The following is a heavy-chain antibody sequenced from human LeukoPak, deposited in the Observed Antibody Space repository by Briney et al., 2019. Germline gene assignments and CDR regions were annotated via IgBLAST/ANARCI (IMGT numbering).Heavy chain of an antibody. CDR1: GFTFSNYW. J-gene: IGHJ4*02. V-gene: IGHV3-74*03. CDR3: GLLTGATYDY. CDR2: INDDGSST. Sequence: GGSLRLSCAASGFTFSNYWMHWVRQAPGKGLVWVARINDDGSSTTYADSVKGRFTISRDNAEKTLYLQASSLRAEDTAVYYCGLLTGATYDYWGQGTLITVSS. D-gene: IGHD3-9*01.